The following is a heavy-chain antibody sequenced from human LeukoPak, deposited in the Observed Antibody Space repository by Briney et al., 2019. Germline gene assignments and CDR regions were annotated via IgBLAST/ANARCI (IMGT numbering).Heavy chain of an antibody. CDR2: IYTSGST. J-gene: IGHJ4*02. Sequence: PSETLSLTCAVYGGSFSSYYWSWIRQPAGKGLEWIGRIYTSGSTNYNPSLKSRVTISVDTSKNQFSLKLSSVTAADTAVYYCATQYGDHAWGATGIGYWGQGTLVTVSS. D-gene: IGHD4-17*01. V-gene: IGHV4-59*10. CDR3: ATQYGDHAWGATGIGY. CDR1: GGSFSSYY.